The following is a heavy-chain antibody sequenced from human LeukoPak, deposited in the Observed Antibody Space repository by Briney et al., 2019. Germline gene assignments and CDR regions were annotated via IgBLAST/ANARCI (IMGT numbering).Heavy chain of an antibody. J-gene: IGHJ4*02. CDR3: ARMGAIAGASANPDY. Sequence: SETLSLTCTVSGGSISGYYWSWIRQPPGKGLEWIGYIYYSGTTDYSPSLRSRVTMSLDTSKNQFSLKLSSVTTADTAVYYCARMGAIAGASANPDYWGQGTLVSVSS. D-gene: IGHD4/OR15-4a*01. CDR1: GGSISGYY. CDR2: IYYSGTT. V-gene: IGHV4-59*01.